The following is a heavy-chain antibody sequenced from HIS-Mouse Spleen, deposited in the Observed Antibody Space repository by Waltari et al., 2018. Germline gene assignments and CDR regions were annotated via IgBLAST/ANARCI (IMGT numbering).Heavy chain of an antibody. D-gene: IGHD6-13*01. J-gene: IGHJ2*01. CDR3: AREIPYSSSWYDWYFDL. V-gene: IGHV4-39*07. CDR1: GCSISSSSYY. Sequence: QLQLQESGPGLVKPSETLSLPCTVSGCSISSSSYYWGWIRQPPGKGLAWIGSIYSSASTYSNPSLKSRVTISVDTSKNQFSLKLSSVTAADTAGYYCAREIPYSSSWYDWYFDLWGRGTLVTVSS. CDR2: IYSSAST.